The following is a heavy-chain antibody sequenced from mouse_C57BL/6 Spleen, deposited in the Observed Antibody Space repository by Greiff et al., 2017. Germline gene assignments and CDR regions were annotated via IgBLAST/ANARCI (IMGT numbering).Heavy chain of an antibody. J-gene: IGHJ2*01. CDR1: GYAFSSSW. CDR3: ARWGSSSYYFDY. CDR2: IYPGDGDT. Sequence: VQLQQSGPELVKPGASVKISCKASGYAFSSSWMNWVKQRPGKGLEWIGRIYPGDGDTNYNGKFTGKATLTADKSSSTAYMQLSSLTSEDSAVYFCARWGSSSYYFDYWGQGTTLTVSS. V-gene: IGHV1-82*01. D-gene: IGHD1-1*01.